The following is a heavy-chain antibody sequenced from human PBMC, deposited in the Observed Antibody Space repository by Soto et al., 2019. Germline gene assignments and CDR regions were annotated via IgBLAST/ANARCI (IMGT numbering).Heavy chain of an antibody. V-gene: IGHV1-69*02. CDR2: IIPILGIA. Sequence: QVQLVQSGSEVKKPGSSVKVSCKASGGTFSSYTISWVRQAPGQGLEWMGRIIPILGIANYAQKFQGRVTITADKFTSTAYMELSSLRSEDTAVYYCASWASSTGVWEDYWGQGTLVTVSS. CDR1: GGTFSSYT. D-gene: IGHD7-27*01. J-gene: IGHJ4*02. CDR3: ASWASSTGVWEDY.